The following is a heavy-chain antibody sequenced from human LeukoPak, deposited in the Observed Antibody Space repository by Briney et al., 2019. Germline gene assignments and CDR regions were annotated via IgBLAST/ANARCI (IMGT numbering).Heavy chain of an antibody. Sequence: PGGSLRLSCVASGFTFSSYWMSWVRQAPGKGLEWVSSISSSSSYIYYADSVKGRFTISRDNAKNSLYLQMNSLRAEDTAVYYCASQPNIVVVNWGQGTLVTVSS. CDR1: GFTFSSYW. J-gene: IGHJ4*02. D-gene: IGHD2-15*01. CDR2: ISSSSSYI. V-gene: IGHV3-21*01. CDR3: ASQPNIVVVN.